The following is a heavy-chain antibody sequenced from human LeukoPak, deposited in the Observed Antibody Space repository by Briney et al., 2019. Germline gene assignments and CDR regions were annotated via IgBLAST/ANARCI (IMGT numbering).Heavy chain of an antibody. CDR1: GFTFSSYA. CDR2: ISSSSSTI. V-gene: IGHV3-48*04. J-gene: IGHJ4*02. CDR3: ARDHLAYCGGDCYSGY. Sequence: GGSLRLSCAASGFTFSSYAMSWVRQAPGKGLEWVSYISSSSSTIYYADSVKGRFTISRDNAKNSLYLQMNSLRAEDTAVYYCARDHLAYCGGDCYSGYWGQGTLVTVSS. D-gene: IGHD2-21*02.